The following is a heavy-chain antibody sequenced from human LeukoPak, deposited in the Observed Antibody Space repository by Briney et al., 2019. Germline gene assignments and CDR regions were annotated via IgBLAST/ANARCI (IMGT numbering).Heavy chain of an antibody. V-gene: IGHV3-30-3*02. J-gene: IGHJ4*02. CDR3: AKNFGPRALDY. D-gene: IGHD3-10*01. CDR1: GFTFSSYA. Sequence: GRSLRLSCAASGFTFSSYAMHWVRQAPGKGLEWVAVISYDGSNKYYADSVKGRFTISRDNSKNTLYLQMNSLRAEDTAVYYCAKNFGPRALDYWGQGTLVTVSS. CDR2: ISYDGSNK.